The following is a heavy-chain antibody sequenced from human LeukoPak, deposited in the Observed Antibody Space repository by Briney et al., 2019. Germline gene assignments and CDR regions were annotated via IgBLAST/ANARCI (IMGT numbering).Heavy chain of an antibody. CDR2: INWNGGST. Sequence: GSLRLSXAASGFTFDDYGVSWVRQAPGKGQEWVSGINWNGGSTGYADSVKGRFTISRDNARNSLYLQMNSLRAEDTALYYCARGGMVVAAGLSYWGQGTLVTVSS. V-gene: IGHV3-20*03. D-gene: IGHD2-15*01. J-gene: IGHJ4*02. CDR1: GFTFDDYG. CDR3: ARGGMVVAAGLSY.